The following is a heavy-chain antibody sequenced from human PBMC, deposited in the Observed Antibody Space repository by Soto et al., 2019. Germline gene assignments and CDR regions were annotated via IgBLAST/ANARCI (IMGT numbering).Heavy chain of an antibody. D-gene: IGHD3-10*01. CDR1: GNSVSSNSAS. Sequence: SHTLSLPCATSGNSVSSNSASLNSIKQSPSRGLDCLGRTYYRSKWYNDYAVSVKSRITINPDTSKNQFSLQLNSVTPEDTAVYYCARDPAMVRGVISLFEPWGQGTLVTVSS. CDR3: ARDPAMVRGVISLFEP. J-gene: IGHJ5*02. V-gene: IGHV6-1*01. CDR2: TYYRSKWYN.